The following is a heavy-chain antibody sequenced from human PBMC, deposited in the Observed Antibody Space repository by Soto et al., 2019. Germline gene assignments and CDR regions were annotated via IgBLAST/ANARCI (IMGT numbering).Heavy chain of an antibody. D-gene: IGHD2-2*01. Sequence: QVQLVESGGGVVQPGRSLRLSCTASGFTFSSFSLHWVRQAPGKGLEWVGLISYDGSTKYHADSVRGRFTISRDNSKSTLYLQLNSLRTDDTAVYYCARDPWASPPRFDNWGRGTQVTVSS. V-gene: IGHV3-30-3*01. J-gene: IGHJ5*02. CDR3: ARDPWASPPRFDN. CDR2: ISYDGSTK. CDR1: GFTFSSFS.